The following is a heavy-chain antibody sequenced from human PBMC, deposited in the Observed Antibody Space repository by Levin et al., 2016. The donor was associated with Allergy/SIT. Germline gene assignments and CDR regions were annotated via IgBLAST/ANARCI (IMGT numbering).Heavy chain of an antibody. Sequence: VRQAPGKGLDGVSTISSGGTTTYYADSAKGRFTISRDSSMNTLYLQMNSLTAEDSAVYYCAKYLEGGWPSIVPFDYWGQGTLVTVSS. J-gene: IGHJ4*02. V-gene: IGHV3-23*01. D-gene: IGHD2/OR15-2a*01. CDR3: AKYLEGGWPSIVPFDY. CDR2: ISSGGTTT.